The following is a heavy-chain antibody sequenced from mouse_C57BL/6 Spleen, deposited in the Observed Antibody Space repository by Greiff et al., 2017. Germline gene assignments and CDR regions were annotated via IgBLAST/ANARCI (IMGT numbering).Heavy chain of an antibody. CDR3: ARREAYYDYFDY. J-gene: IGHJ2*01. Sequence: EVQRVESGGGLVKPGGSLKLSCAASGFTFSDYGMHWVRQAPEKGLEWVAYISSGSSTIYYADTVKGRFTISRDNAKNTLFLQMTSLRSEDTAMYYCARREAYYDYFDYWGQGTTLTVSS. V-gene: IGHV5-17*01. CDR1: GFTFSDYG. CDR2: ISSGSSTI. D-gene: IGHD2-10*01.